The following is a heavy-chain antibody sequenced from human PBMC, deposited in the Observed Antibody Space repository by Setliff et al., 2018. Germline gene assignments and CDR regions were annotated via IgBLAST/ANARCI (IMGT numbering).Heavy chain of an antibody. CDR3: ARMGRGYSYGYILYYFDY. V-gene: IGHV4-34*01. CDR1: GGSFSTYY. J-gene: IGHJ4*02. Sequence: SETLSLTCAVYGGSFSTYYWIWIRQPPGKGLEWIGEINHSGSTNYNPSLKSRVTISVDTSKNQFSLKLSSVTAADTDVYYCARMGRGYSYGYILYYFDYWGQGTLVTVSS. CDR2: INHSGST. D-gene: IGHD5-18*01.